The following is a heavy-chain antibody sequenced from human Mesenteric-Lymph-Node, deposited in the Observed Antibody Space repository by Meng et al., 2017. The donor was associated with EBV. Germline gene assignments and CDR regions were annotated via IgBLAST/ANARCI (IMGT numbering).Heavy chain of an antibody. CDR2: INGKGRT. CDR1: GFTFDDYT. V-gene: IGHV3-43*01. Sequence: EVQLVGSGGVVVPPGGSLRLSCAASGFTFDDYTMHWVRQTPGKGLEWVSLINGKGRTYYSDSVKGRFTISRDNSKNSVSLQMNSLRTEDTAFYYCAKEKGTIYFDYWGQGTLVTASS. CDR3: AKEKGTIYFDY. J-gene: IGHJ4*02. D-gene: IGHD5-24*01.